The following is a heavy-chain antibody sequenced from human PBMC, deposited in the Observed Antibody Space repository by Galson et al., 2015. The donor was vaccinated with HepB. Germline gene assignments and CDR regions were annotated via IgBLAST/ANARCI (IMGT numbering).Heavy chain of an antibody. Sequence: SVKVSCKASGYTFTSYAMHWVRQAPGQRLEWMGWINAGNGNTKYSQKFQGRVTITRDTSASTAYMELSSLRSEDTAVYYCARPPSYSSSWYGYWGQGTLVTVSS. CDR1: GYTFTSYA. CDR3: ARPPSYSSSWYGY. V-gene: IGHV1-3*01. CDR2: INAGNGNT. J-gene: IGHJ4*02. D-gene: IGHD6-13*01.